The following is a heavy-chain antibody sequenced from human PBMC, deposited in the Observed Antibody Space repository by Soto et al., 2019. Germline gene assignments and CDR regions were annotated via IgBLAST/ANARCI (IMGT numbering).Heavy chain of an antibody. D-gene: IGHD1-26*01. V-gene: IGHV3-21*01. Sequence: VGSLRLSCAASGFTFSSYSMNWVRQAPGKGLEWVSSISSSSSYIYYADSVKGRFTISRDNAKNSLYLQMNSLRAEDTAVYYCARDLGLVGATTAYYYGMDVWGQGTTVTV. CDR2: ISSSSSYI. CDR3: ARDLGLVGATTAYYYGMDV. CDR1: GFTFSSYS. J-gene: IGHJ6*02.